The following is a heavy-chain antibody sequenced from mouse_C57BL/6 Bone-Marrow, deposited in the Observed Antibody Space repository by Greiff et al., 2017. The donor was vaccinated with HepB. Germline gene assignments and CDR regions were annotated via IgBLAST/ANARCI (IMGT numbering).Heavy chain of an antibody. V-gene: IGHV1-54*01. J-gene: IGHJ3*01. CDR1: GYAFTNYL. CDR3: ARGRTGTGFAY. CDR2: INPGSGGT. Sequence: QVHVKQSGAELVRPGTSVKVSCKASGYAFTNYLIEWVKQRPGQGLEWIGVINPGSGGTNYNEKFKGKATLTADKSSSTAYMQLSSLTSEDSAVYFCARGRTGTGFAYWGQGTLVTVSA. D-gene: IGHD4-1*01.